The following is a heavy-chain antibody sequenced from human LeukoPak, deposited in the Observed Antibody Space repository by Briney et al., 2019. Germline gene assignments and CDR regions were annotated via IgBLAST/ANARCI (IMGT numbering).Heavy chain of an antibody. Sequence: ASVKVSCKASGYTFTGYYMHWVRQAPGQGLEWMGWINPNSGGTNYAQKFQGRVTMTRDTSISTAYMELSRLRSDDTAVYCCARALTVTTPYFDYWGQGTLVTVSS. J-gene: IGHJ4*02. CDR2: INPNSGGT. V-gene: IGHV1-2*02. D-gene: IGHD4-17*01. CDR1: GYTFTGYY. CDR3: ARALTVTTPYFDY.